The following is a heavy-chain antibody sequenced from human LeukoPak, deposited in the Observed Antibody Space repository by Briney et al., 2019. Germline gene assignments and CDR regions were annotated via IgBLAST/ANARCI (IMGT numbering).Heavy chain of an antibody. J-gene: IGHJ4*02. D-gene: IGHD2-21*01. CDR2: ISSGGST. V-gene: IGHV3-53*01. CDR1: GFTVISNY. CDR3: ARVYSGYFDY. Sequence: GGSLRLSCVASGFTVISNYMTWVRQAPGKGLEWVSLISSGGSTYYADSVKGRFTISRDNSKNTLYLQMNSLRAEDTAVYYCARVYSGYFDYWGQGTLVTVSS.